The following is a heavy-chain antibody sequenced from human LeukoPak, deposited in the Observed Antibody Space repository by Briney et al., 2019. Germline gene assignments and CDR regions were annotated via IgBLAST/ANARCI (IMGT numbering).Heavy chain of an antibody. CDR1: GYSFPSYW. V-gene: IGHV5-51*01. Sequence: GESLKISCKGSGYSFPSYWIGWVRQMPGKGLEWVGIIYPGDSDTKYSPSFQGQVTISVDKSISTAYLQWSSLKASDTAMYYCARRRFCSGDSCYPNYYFDYWGQGTLVTVSS. CDR3: ARRRFCSGDSCYPNYYFDY. J-gene: IGHJ4*02. CDR2: IYPGDSDT. D-gene: IGHD2-15*01.